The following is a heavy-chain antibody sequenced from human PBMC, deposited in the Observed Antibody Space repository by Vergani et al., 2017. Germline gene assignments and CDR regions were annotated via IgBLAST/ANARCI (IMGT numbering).Heavy chain of an antibody. J-gene: IGHJ5*02. CDR3: AVRTNIAAAGTANWFDP. CDR1: GGTFSSYA. D-gene: IGHD6-13*01. Sequence: VQLVQSGAEVKKPGSSVKVSCKASGGTFSSYAISWVRQAPGQGLEWMGRIIPIFGTANYAQKFQGRVTITADESTSTAYMELSSLRSEDTAVYYCAVRTNIAAAGTANWFDPWGQGTLVTVSS. CDR2: IIPIFGTA. V-gene: IGHV1-69*18.